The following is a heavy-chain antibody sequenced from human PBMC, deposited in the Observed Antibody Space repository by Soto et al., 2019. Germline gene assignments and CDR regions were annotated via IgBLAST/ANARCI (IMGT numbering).Heavy chain of an antibody. CDR1: GFTFSSYA. CDR2: ISYDGSNK. J-gene: IGHJ6*02. CDR3: ARIRYCSGGSCYDGGYYYYYGMDV. Sequence: GGSLRLSCAASGFTFSSYAMHWVRQAPGKGLEWVAVISYDGSNKYYADSVKGRFTISRDNSKNTLYLQMNSLRAEDTAVYYCARIRYCSGGSCYDGGYYYYYGMDVWGQGTTVTVSS. D-gene: IGHD2-15*01. V-gene: IGHV3-30-3*01.